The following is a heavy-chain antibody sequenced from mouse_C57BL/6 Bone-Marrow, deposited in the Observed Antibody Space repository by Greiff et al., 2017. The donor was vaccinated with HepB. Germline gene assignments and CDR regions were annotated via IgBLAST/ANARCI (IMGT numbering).Heavy chain of an antibody. J-gene: IGHJ4*01. D-gene: IGHD2-1*01. V-gene: IGHV5-4*01. Sequence: EVQLQESGGGLVKPGGSLKLSCAASGFTFSSYAMSWVRQTPEKRLEWVATISDGGSYTYYPDNVKGRFTISRDNAKNNLYLQMSHLKSEDTAMYYCARLLTPYYAMDYWGQGTSVTVSS. CDR2: ISDGGSYT. CDR3: ARLLTPYYAMDY. CDR1: GFTFSSYA.